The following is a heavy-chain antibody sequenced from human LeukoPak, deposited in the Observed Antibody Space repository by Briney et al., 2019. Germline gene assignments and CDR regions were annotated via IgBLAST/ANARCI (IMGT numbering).Heavy chain of an antibody. D-gene: IGHD3-3*01. CDR2: IYWNDDK. V-gene: IGHV2-5*01. J-gene: IGHJ4*02. CDR1: GFSLSTSRVG. CDR3: AHSITIFGVVIIPHYFDY. Sequence: SGPTLVNPXQTLTLTCTFSGFSLSTSRVGVGWIRQPPGKALEWLALIYWNDDKRYSPSLKSRLTITKDTSKNQVVLTMTNMDPVDTATYYCAHSITIFGVVIIPHYFDYWGQGTLVTVSS.